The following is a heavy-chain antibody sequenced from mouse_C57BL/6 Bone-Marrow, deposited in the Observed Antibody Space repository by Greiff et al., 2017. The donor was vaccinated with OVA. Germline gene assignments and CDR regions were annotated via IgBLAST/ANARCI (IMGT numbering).Heavy chain of an antibody. D-gene: IGHD2-2*01. CDR2: IDPENGDT. Sequence: EVKLQESGAELVRPGASVKLSCTASGFNIKDDYMHWVKQRPEQGLEWIGWIDPENGDTEYASKFQGKATITADTSSNTAYLQLSSLTSEDTAVYYCTFMVTTEFAYWGQGTLVTVSA. V-gene: IGHV14-4*01. J-gene: IGHJ3*01. CDR3: TFMVTTEFAY. CDR1: GFNIKDDY.